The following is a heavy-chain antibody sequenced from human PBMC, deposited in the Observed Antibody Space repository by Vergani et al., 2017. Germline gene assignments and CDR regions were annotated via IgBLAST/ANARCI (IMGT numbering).Heavy chain of an antibody. J-gene: IGHJ6*02. V-gene: IGHV1-24*01. Sequence: QVPLVQSGSELKKPGASVKVSCKVSGYTLTELSMHWVRQAPGKGLEWMGGFDPEDGETIYAQKFQGRVTMTEDTSTDTAYMELSSLRSEDTAVYYCATPRLRFSYYYYYGMDVWGQGTTVTVSS. CDR3: ATPRLRFSYYYYYGMDV. CDR2: FDPEDGET. CDR1: GYTLTELS. D-gene: IGHD5-12*01.